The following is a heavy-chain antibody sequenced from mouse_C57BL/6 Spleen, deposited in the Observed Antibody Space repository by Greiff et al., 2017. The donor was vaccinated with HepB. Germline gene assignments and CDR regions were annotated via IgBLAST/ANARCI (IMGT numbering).Heavy chain of an antibody. CDR2: ISSGSSTI. D-gene: IGHD3-1*01. Sequence: VQLKESGGGLVKPGGSLKLSCAASGFTFSDYGMHWVRQAPEKGLEWVAYISSGSSTIYYADTVKGRFTISRDNAKNTLFLQMTSLRSEDTAMYYCARQLGNWYFDVWGTGTTVTVSS. V-gene: IGHV5-17*01. CDR1: GFTFSDYG. J-gene: IGHJ1*03. CDR3: ARQLGNWYFDV.